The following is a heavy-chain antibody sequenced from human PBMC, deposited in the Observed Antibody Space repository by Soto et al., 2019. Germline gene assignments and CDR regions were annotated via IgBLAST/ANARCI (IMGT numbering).Heavy chain of an antibody. CDR3: ARALVTDYNSRDYHYYFAMDV. CDR1: GGPVSGEDLY. Sequence: KTSETLSLTCVVSGGPVSGEDLYWSWIRHLPGKGLEWIANVYHTGTTYYNPSLKSRVSMSVDTSQNQFSLILASVTAADTAVYYCARALVTDYNSRDYHYYFAMDVWGQGTSVTVS. CDR2: VYHTGTT. V-gene: IGHV4-31*02. J-gene: IGHJ6*02. D-gene: IGHD3-22*01.